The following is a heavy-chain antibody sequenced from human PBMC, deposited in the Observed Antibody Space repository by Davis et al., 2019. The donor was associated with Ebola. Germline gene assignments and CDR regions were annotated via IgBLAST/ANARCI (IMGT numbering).Heavy chain of an antibody. J-gene: IGHJ6*04. CDR1: GGSFSDYY. V-gene: IGHV4-34*01. D-gene: IGHD1-26*01. Sequence: SETLSLTCAGYGGSFSDYYWSWIRQPPGKGLEWIGEINHGGRTNYSPSLNSRVTIAIDTSKNQFSLKVTLVTAADTAVYYCARRYSGRYSYHYGMDVWGKGTTVTVSS. CDR3: ARRYSGRYSYHYGMDV. CDR2: INHGGRT.